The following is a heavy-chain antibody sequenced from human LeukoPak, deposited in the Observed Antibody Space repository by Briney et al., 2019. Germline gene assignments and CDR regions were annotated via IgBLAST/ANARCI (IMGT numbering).Heavy chain of an antibody. CDR1: GFTFSTYG. D-gene: IGHD3-16*01. J-gene: IGHJ4*02. V-gene: IGHV3-33*01. CDR2: IWPDGSYK. CDR3: ARAVGPFDY. Sequence: GGSLRLSCATSGFTFSTYGIHWVRKAPGKGLEWVAAIWPDGSYKYYADSVKGRFTISRDNSKNTVYLQMNTLRDEDTAVYYCARAVGPFDYWGQGTLVTVSS.